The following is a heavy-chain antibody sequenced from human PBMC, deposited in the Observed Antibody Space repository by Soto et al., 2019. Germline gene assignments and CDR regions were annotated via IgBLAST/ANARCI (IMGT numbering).Heavy chain of an antibody. D-gene: IGHD3-9*01. CDR1: GCSISSYY. Sequence: SETLSLTCTFSGCSISSYYWSWIRQPPGKGLEWIGYIYYRGNTNYNPSLKSRVTISLDTSKNQFSLKLSSVTAADTAVYYCARHPGYYDILTGYSTYYFDYWGQGILVTVSS. CDR2: IYYRGNT. CDR3: ARHPGYYDILTGYSTYYFDY. J-gene: IGHJ4*02. V-gene: IGHV4-59*08.